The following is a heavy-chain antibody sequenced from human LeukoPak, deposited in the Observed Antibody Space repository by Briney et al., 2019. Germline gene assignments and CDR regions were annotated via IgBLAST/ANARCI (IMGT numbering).Heavy chain of an antibody. CDR3: ARHANNYYDSSGYYKN. CDR1: GGSFSGYY. CDR2: INHSGST. J-gene: IGHJ4*02. Sequence: SETLSLTCAVYGGSFSGYYWSWIRQPPGKGLEWTGEINHSGSTYYNPSLKSRVTISVDTSKNQFSLKLSSVTAADTAVYYCARHANNYYDSSGYYKNWGQGTLVTVSS. D-gene: IGHD3-22*01. V-gene: IGHV4-34*01.